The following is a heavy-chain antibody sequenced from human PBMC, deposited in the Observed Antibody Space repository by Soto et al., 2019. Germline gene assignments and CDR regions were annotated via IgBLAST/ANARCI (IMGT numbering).Heavy chain of an antibody. D-gene: IGHD3-10*01. CDR3: ARAGTYYYGSGSPYYYGMDV. J-gene: IGHJ6*02. CDR2: IRGYNGNT. CDR1: GYTFTSYG. V-gene: IGHV1-18*04. Sequence: QVQLVQSGAEVKKPGASVKVSCKASGYTFTSYGVSWVRQAPGQGLEWMGWIRGYNGNTNYAQKLQGRVTMTTDTSTSTAYMELRSLRSDDTAVYYCARAGTYYYGSGSPYYYGMDVWGQGITVTVSS.